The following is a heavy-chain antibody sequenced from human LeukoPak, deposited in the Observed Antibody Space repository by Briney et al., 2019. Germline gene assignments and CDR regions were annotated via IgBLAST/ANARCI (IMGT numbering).Heavy chain of an antibody. CDR1: GFTFSDYY. CDR2: ISSSGDTI. J-gene: IGHJ6*03. V-gene: IGHV3-11*01. Sequence: GGSLRLSCATSGFTFSDYYMNWIRQAPGKGLEWVSYISSSGDTIYYADSVKGRFTISRDNAKNSLYLQMNSLRADDTAVYYCARDQPSSYYDILTGYYRVGYYYYYMDVWGKGTTVTISS. CDR3: ARDQPSSYYDILTGYYRVGYYYYYMDV. D-gene: IGHD3-9*01.